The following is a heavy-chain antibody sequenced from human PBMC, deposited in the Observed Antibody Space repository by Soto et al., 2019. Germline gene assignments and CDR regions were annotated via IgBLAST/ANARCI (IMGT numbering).Heavy chain of an antibody. V-gene: IGHV4-4*07. D-gene: IGHD3-16*01. CDR1: GESNRSYS. Sequence: SATLSPTRSVSGESNRSYSPLLLRPVAGKGLEWIGRLYTSGSTKYSPSLKSRVTMSVDASKNQFSMRLSSVTAADTAVYYCARGDWAGNFDYWGQGNLVT. CDR3: ARGDWAGNFDY. J-gene: IGHJ4*02. CDR2: LYTSGST.